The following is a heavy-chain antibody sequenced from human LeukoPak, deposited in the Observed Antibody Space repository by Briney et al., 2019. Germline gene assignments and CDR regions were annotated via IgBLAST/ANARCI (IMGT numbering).Heavy chain of an antibody. V-gene: IGHV3-74*01. CDR1: GFTISKYR. J-gene: IGHJ4*02. CDR3: ATKQWLAPPPDS. CDR2: INTDGTVT. D-gene: IGHD6-19*01. Sequence: GGSLRLSCAASGFTISKYRMLWVRQAPGQGLESVSRINTDGTVTTYADSVKGRFTISRDNADNTMFLQMNSVRDEDTAVYYCATKQWLAPPPDSWGQGTPVTVSS.